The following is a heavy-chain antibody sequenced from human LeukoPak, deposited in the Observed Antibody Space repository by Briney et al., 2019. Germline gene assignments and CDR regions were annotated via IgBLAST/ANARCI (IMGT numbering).Heavy chain of an antibody. J-gene: IGHJ4*02. CDR1: GYIFTNYY. CDR2: INTSGGST. CDR3: ARDAFLSGSLSPIDY. Sequence: GASVKVSCKASGYIFTNYYMHWVRQAPGQGLEWMGIINTSGGSTSSAQKFQGRAIMTRDTSTSTVYMELSSLRSEDTALYYCARDAFLSGSLSPIDYWGQGTLVTVSS. D-gene: IGHD5-12*01. V-gene: IGHV1-46*01.